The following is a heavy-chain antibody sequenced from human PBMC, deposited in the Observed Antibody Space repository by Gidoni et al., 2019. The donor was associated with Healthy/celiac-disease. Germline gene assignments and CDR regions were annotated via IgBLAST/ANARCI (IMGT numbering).Heavy chain of an antibody. CDR1: GFPFSSYA. Sequence: EVQLLESGGGLVQPGGSLRLFCAASGFPFSSYAMSWVRQAPGKGLEWVSAISGSGGSTYYADSVKGRFTISRDNSKNTLYLQMNSLRAEDTAVYYCAKVPKPNRQTWSGYPVDYWGQGTLVTVSS. CDR3: AKVPKPNRQTWSGYPVDY. CDR2: ISGSGGST. J-gene: IGHJ4*02. D-gene: IGHD3-3*01. V-gene: IGHV3-23*01.